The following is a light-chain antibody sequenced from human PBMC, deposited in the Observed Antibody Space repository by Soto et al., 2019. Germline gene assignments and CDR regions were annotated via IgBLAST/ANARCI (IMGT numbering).Light chain of an antibody. Sequence: HSALTQPASVSGSPGQSITISCTGTSSDVGGYNYVSWYQHHPGKAPKLMLYEVSKRPSGVSNRFSGSKSGDTASLIISGLQAEDEADYYCSSYTSTGTVVFGGGTQLTVL. CDR1: SSDVGGYNY. CDR3: SSYTSTGTVV. V-gene: IGLV2-14*01. J-gene: IGLJ7*01. CDR2: EVS.